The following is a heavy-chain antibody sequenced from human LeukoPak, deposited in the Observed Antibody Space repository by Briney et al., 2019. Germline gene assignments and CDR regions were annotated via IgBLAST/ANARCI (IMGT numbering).Heavy chain of an antibody. V-gene: IGHV3-7*01. CDR2: IKEDGSEK. D-gene: IGHD5-18*01. Sequence: GGSLRLSCAASGVTFSSYWMSWVRQAPGKGLEWVANIKEDGSEKYYVDSVKGRFTISRDNAKNSVYLQLSSLRAEDTAVYYCTRGGAARNYYYVDVWGKGTTVTVSS. CDR1: GVTFSSYW. CDR3: TRGGAARNYYYVDV. J-gene: IGHJ6*03.